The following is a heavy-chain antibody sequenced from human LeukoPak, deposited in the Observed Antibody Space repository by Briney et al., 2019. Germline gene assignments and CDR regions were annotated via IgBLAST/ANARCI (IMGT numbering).Heavy chain of an antibody. V-gene: IGHV4-61*01. CDR1: GGSISSGSYY. CDR3: ARDGNTMVRGPHKPYPAGWYMDV. J-gene: IGHJ6*03. CDR2: VYYSGST. D-gene: IGHD3-10*01. Sequence: PSQTLSLTCTVSGGSISSGSYYWSWIRQPPGKGLEWIGYVYYSGSTNYNPSLKSRVTMSVDTSKNQFSLKLSSVTAADTAVYYCARDGNTMVRGPHKPYPAGWYMDVWGKGTTVTVSS.